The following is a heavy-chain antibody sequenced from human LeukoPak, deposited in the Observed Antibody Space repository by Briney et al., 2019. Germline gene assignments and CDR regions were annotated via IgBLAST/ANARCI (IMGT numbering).Heavy chain of an antibody. J-gene: IGHJ6*03. Sequence: PGRSLRLSCAASGFTFSSYGMHWVRQAPGKGLEWVAVIWYDGSNKYYADSVKGRFTISRDNSKNTLYLQMNSLRAEDTAVYYCARVSGDGYNTYYYYMDVCGKGTTVTVSS. D-gene: IGHD5-24*01. CDR2: IWYDGSNK. V-gene: IGHV3-33*01. CDR1: GFTFSSYG. CDR3: ARVSGDGYNTYYYYMDV.